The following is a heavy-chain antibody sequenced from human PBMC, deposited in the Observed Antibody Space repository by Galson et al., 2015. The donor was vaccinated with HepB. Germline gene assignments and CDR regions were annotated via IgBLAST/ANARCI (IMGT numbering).Heavy chain of an antibody. CDR2: IWYDGSKK. CDR3: AREQGYCSSKSCHVAFDS. J-gene: IGHJ4*02. CDR1: GFTFSSYG. D-gene: IGHD2-2*01. Sequence: SLRLSCAASGFTFSSYGMHWVRQAPGKGLEWVAVIWYDGSKKYYADSVKGRLTISRDNSKNTLYLQMNSLRAEDTAVYYCAREQGYCSSKSCHVAFDSWGQYCLVTVSS. V-gene: IGHV3-33*01.